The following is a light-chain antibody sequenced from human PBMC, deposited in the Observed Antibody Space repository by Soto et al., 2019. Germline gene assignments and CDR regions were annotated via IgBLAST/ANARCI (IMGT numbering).Light chain of an antibody. V-gene: IGLV2-14*03. Sequence: QSALTQPASVSGSPGQSITISCTGTSSDVGYYDYVSWYQQHPGKAPKLMIHDVTNRPSGVSNRFSGSKPGNTASLTISGLQGEDEGDYYCCSFTRSNTYVFGTGTKVTVL. CDR1: SSDVGYYDY. J-gene: IGLJ1*01. CDR2: DVT. CDR3: CSFTRSNTYV.